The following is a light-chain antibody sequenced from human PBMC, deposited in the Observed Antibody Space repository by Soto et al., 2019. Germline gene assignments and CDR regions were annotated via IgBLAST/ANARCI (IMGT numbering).Light chain of an antibody. V-gene: IGKV3-20*01. CDR3: QQYGSSPQT. J-gene: IGKJ1*01. CDR2: GAS. Sequence: EIVLTQSPATLSLSPGERATPSCRASQSVSSYLAWYQQKPGQAPRLLIYGASSRATGIPDRFSGSGSGTDFTLTISRLEPEDFAVYYCQQYGSSPQTFGQGTKVDIK. CDR1: QSVSSY.